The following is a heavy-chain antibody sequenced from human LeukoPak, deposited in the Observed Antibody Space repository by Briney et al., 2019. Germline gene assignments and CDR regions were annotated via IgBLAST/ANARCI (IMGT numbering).Heavy chain of an antibody. V-gene: IGHV3-72*01. CDR1: GFTFSDHY. CDR3: VRGCCSGGSCYRPTFDS. CDR2: IRNKANSYTT. J-gene: IGHJ4*02. D-gene: IGHD2-15*01. Sequence: QAGGSLRLSCAASGFTFSDHYMDWVRQAPGKGLEWVGRIRNKANSYTTEYAASVKGRFSISRDDSKNSLYLQMNSLKTEDTAVYYCVRGCCSGGSCYRPTFDSWGQGTLVTVSS.